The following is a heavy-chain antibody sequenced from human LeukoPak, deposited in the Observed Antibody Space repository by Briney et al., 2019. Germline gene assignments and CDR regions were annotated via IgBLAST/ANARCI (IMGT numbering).Heavy chain of an antibody. CDR3: AKDRDGGNFYFDY. V-gene: IGHV3-23*01. CDR2: ISGSGGST. CDR1: GFTFSSYA. D-gene: IGHD4-23*01. Sequence: QPGGSLRLSCAASGFTFSSYAMSWVRQAPGKGLEWVSAISGSGGSTYYADSVKGRFTISRDNSRNTLYVQMNSLRDEDTAIYYCAKDRDGGNFYFDYWGQGILVTVSS. J-gene: IGHJ4*02.